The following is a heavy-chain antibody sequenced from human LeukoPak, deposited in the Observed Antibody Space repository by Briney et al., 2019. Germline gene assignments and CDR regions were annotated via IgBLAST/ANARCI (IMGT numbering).Heavy chain of an antibody. J-gene: IGHJ6*03. Sequence: LSLTCAVYGGSFSGYYWSWIRQPPGKGLEWVSYISSSGSTIYYADSVKGRFTISRDNAKNSLYLQMNSLRAEDTAVYYCARDSYSSSWYEFGYYYYYMDVWGKGTTVTVSS. D-gene: IGHD6-13*01. CDR3: ARDSYSSSWYEFGYYYYYMDV. CDR1: GGSFSGYY. V-gene: IGHV3-11*04. CDR2: ISSSGSTI.